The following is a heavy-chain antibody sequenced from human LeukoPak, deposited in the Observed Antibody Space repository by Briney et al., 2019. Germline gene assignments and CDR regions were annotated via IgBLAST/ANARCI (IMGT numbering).Heavy chain of an antibody. Sequence: PSETLSLTCSISGGSLSSNYWSWIRQPAGKGLEWIGRIHASGTTNYDPSLKRRLTMSVDTSKNQFSLKLKSVTAADTAVYYCARDARQELLAGGFDFWGQGALVTVSS. V-gene: IGHV4-4*07. CDR3: ARDARQELLAGGFDF. CDR1: GGSLSSNY. J-gene: IGHJ4*02. CDR2: IHASGTT. D-gene: IGHD3-10*01.